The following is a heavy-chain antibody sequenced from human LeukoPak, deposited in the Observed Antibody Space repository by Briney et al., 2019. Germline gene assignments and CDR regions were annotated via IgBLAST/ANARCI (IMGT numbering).Heavy chain of an antibody. D-gene: IGHD2-2*01. CDR3: ARHQADGYYGMDV. V-gene: IGHV4-59*01. CDR2: IYYSGST. J-gene: IGHJ6*02. Sequence: SETLSLTCTVSGGSISSYYWSWIRQPPGKGLEWIGYIYYSGSTNYNPSLKSRVTISVDTSKNQFSLKLSSVTAADTAVYYCARHQADGYYGMDVWGQGTTVTVSS. CDR1: GGSISSYY.